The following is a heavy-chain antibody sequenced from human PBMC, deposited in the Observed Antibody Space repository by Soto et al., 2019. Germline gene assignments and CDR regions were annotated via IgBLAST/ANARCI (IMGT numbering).Heavy chain of an antibody. CDR1: GFTFSSYT. CDR3: ARDYYYDRSGYSPLDY. Sequence: EVQLVESGGGLVKPGGSLRLSCAASGFTFSSYTMNWVRQAPGKGLEWVSSISSSSSYTSYVYSVKGRFAISRDNAKSSRYLQVNSLGAEDTAVYYCARDYYYDRSGYSPLDYWGQGTLVTVSS. J-gene: IGHJ4*02. CDR2: ISSSSSYT. V-gene: IGHV3-21*01. D-gene: IGHD3-22*01.